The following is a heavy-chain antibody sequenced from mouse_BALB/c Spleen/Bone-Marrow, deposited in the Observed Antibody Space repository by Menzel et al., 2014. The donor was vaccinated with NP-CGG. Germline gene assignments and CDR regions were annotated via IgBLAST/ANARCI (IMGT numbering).Heavy chain of an antibody. V-gene: IGHV5-9-3*01. Sequence: VQLQQPGGGLVKPGGSLKLSCAASGFTFSDYAVSWVRQSPEKRLEWVATITSGGGSTYYPDSVKGRFTISRDNAKNTLYLQMSSLRSEDTAMYYCARQENWALDYWGQGTTLTVAS. CDR3: ARQENWALDY. CDR1: GFTFSDYA. CDR2: ITSGGGST. J-gene: IGHJ2*01. D-gene: IGHD4-1*01.